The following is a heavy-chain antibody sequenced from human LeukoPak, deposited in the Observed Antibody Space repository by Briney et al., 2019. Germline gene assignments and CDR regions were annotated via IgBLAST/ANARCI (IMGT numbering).Heavy chain of an antibody. CDR2: INPESGGT. CDR1: GYTFSGYY. Sequence: ASVKVSCKASGYTFSGYYLQWVRQAPGQGLEWMGWINPESGGTEYAQRFQGRVTMTRDKSISTAYMELSRLRSDDTAVYYCARDHCSANSCYEDYYNGVDVWGQGTTVTVPS. J-gene: IGHJ6*02. CDR3: ARDHCSANSCYEDYYNGVDV. D-gene: IGHD2-2*01. V-gene: IGHV1-2*02.